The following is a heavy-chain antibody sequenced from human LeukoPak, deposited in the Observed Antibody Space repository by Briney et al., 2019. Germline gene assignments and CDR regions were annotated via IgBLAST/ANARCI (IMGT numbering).Heavy chain of an antibody. CDR1: GGSISSYH. D-gene: IGHD3-10*01. Sequence: SETLSLTCTVSGGSISSYHWSWIRQPPGKGLEWIGYIYYSGSTNYNPSLKSRVTISVDTSKSQFSLKLSSVTAADTAVYYCAREVLDGSGSYYSDYWGQGTLVTVSS. V-gene: IGHV4-59*01. CDR2: IYYSGST. J-gene: IGHJ4*02. CDR3: AREVLDGSGSYYSDY.